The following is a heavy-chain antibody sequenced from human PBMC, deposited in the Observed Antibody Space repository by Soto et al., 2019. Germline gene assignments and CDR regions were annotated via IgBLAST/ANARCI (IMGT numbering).Heavy chain of an antibody. Sequence: QVRLVQSGAEVKKPGASVKVTCKPSGYTFTDAYIHWVRQAPGQGLEWLGWINPKNGGTNYAQTFQGRVTMTRDTSSSTAFMELSSLNSNDTAVYYCAREEGTELDFWGQGTLVTVSS. CDR1: GYTFTDAY. D-gene: IGHD1-7*01. J-gene: IGHJ4*02. CDR2: INPKNGGT. V-gene: IGHV1-2*02. CDR3: AREEGTELDF.